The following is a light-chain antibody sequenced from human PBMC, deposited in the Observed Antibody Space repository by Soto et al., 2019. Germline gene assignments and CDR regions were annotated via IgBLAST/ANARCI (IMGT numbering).Light chain of an antibody. J-gene: IGKJ4*01. CDR1: QSVSSSY. CDR2: GAS. Sequence: EIVLSQSPGTLPLSPGERATLSCRASQSVSSSYVAWYQQKPGQAPRLLIYGASSRATGIPDRFSGSGSGTDLTLTISRLEPEDFAVYYCQQYGNLPTFGGGTKVEIK. CDR3: QQYGNLPT. V-gene: IGKV3-20*01.